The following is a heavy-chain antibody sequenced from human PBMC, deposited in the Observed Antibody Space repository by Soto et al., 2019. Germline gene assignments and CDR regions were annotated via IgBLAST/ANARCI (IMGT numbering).Heavy chain of an antibody. Sequence: QVYLVQSGAEVKKPGSSVNVSCKASGGTFSSYAISWVRQAPGQGLEWMGGIIPIFGATDYAQRFQGRVTITADASTSTAYMELSSLRSEDTAVYYCARDMYVLLWPRTFDYWGQGTQVTVSS. CDR2: IIPIFGAT. V-gene: IGHV1-69*01. J-gene: IGHJ4*02. CDR3: ARDMYVLLWPRTFDY. CDR1: GGTFSSYA. D-gene: IGHD3-16*01.